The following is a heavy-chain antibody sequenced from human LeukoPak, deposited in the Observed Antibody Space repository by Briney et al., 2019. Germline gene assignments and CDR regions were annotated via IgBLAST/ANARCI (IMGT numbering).Heavy chain of an antibody. CDR2: IIPIFGTA. V-gene: IGHV1-69*01. CDR3: ARDGRWGSYDRQIN. CDR1: GGTFSSYA. Sequence: GASVKVSCKASGGTFSSYAISWVRQAPGQGLEWVGGIIPIFGTANYAQKFQGRVTITADESTSTAYMELSSLRSEDTAVYYCARDGRWGSYDRQINWGQGTLVTVSS. D-gene: IGHD3-16*01. J-gene: IGHJ4*02.